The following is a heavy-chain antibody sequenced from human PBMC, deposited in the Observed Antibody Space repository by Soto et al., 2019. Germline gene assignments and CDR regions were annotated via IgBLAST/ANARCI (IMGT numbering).Heavy chain of an antibody. Sequence: EVQLLESGGGLVQPGGPLRRSCAASGFAFSSNAMSWFRQAPGKGLEWVSAISGSGGSTYYADSGKGRFTISRDNSQNTLYLQMNSLRAEDTAVYYCAKVNSSGWYFDAFDIWGQGTIVTVSS. CDR2: ISGSGGST. J-gene: IGHJ3*02. D-gene: IGHD6-19*01. CDR1: GFAFSSNA. V-gene: IGHV3-23*01. CDR3: AKVNSSGWYFDAFDI.